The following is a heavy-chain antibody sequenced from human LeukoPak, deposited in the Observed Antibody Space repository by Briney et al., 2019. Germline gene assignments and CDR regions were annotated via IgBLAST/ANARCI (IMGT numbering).Heavy chain of an antibody. CDR3: ANSRVGGDHRDY. CDR1: GFTFSSYA. J-gene: IGHJ4*02. D-gene: IGHD2-21*02. CDR2: ISYDGSNK. Sequence: GGSLRLSCAASGFTFSSYAMSWVRQAPGKGLEWVAVISYDGSNKYYADSVKGRFTISRDNSKNTLYLQMNSLRAEDTAVYYCANSRVGGDHRDYWGQGTLVTVSS. V-gene: IGHV3-30*18.